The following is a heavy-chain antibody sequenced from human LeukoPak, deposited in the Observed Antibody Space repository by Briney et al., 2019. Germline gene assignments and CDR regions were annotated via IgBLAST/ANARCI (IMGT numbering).Heavy chain of an antibody. V-gene: IGHV3-30*03. CDR1: GITFTSYG. D-gene: IGHD3-10*01. Sequence: GGSLRLSCAASGITFTSYGIHWVRQAPGKGLEWVAVISYDGSNKYYTDSVKGRFTISRDNSKNTLYLQMNSLRAEDTAVYYCARAVLLYAFDIWGQGTMVTVSS. J-gene: IGHJ3*02. CDR3: ARAVLLYAFDI. CDR2: ISYDGSNK.